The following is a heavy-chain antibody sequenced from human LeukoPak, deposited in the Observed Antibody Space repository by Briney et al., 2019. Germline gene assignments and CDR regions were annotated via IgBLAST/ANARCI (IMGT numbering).Heavy chain of an antibody. CDR3: ANVGAFNI. V-gene: IGHV3-66*01. CDR2: IYSGGST. Sequence: GGSLRLSCAASGFTVSSNYMSWVRQAPGKGLEWVSVIYSGGSTYYADSVKGRFSISRDNSKNTVYLQINSLRVEDTAMYYCANVGAFNIWGQGTMVTVSS. CDR1: GFTVSSNY. J-gene: IGHJ3*02.